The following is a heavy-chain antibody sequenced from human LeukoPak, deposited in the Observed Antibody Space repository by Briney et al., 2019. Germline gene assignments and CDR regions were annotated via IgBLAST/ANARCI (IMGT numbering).Heavy chain of an antibody. V-gene: IGHV3-66*01. Sequence: GGSLRLSCAASGFSVSNNYMSWVRQAPGKGLEWVSTIYGDDSTYYADSAKGRFTISRDYSKNTLYLQMNSLRAEDTAVYYCASAYCSGGSCYSGRNLFDPWGQGTLVTVSS. CDR2: IYGDDST. CDR3: ASAYCSGGSCYSGRNLFDP. J-gene: IGHJ5*02. D-gene: IGHD2-15*01. CDR1: GFSVSNNY.